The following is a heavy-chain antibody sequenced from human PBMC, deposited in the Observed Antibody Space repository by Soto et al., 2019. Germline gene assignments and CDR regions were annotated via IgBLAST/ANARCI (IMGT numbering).Heavy chain of an antibody. V-gene: IGHV3-23*01. CDR1: GFTFSSFA. D-gene: IGHD3-10*01. J-gene: IGHJ4*02. CDR3: AKDRFGSGTYYSLIDS. CDR2: ISGSGDTT. Sequence: PGGSLRLSCAASGFTFSSFAMSWVRQTPGKGLLWVSAISGSGDTTYYADSVKGRFTISRNNSKNSLSLQMNSLSVDNTAVYYCAKDRFGSGTYYSLIDSWGQGTLVTVSS.